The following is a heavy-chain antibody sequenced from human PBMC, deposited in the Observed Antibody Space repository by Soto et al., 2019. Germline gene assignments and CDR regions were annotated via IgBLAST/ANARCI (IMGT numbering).Heavy chain of an antibody. D-gene: IGHD2-8*01. CDR2: IYGSGGSGST. V-gene: IGHV4-30-4*01. J-gene: IGHJ5*02. CDR1: GDSITSGGYY. CDR3: ARVRLDCTNGVCYPKLYNWFDP. Sequence: PSETLSLTCTVTGDSITSGGYYWSWIRQHPGKGLEWLGYIYGSGGSGSTLYNPSLKSRITLSVDTSKTQFSLKLSSVTAADTAVYYCARVRLDCTNGVCYPKLYNWFDPWGQGTLVTVSS.